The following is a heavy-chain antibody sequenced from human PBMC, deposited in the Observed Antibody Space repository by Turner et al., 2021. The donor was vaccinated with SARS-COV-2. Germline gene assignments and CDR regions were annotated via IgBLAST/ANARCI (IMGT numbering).Heavy chain of an antibody. Sequence: EVQLVESGGGLVQPGRSLRLSCAASGFTFDDYAMHWVRQAPGKGLEWVSGISWNSGSIVYADSVKGRFTISRDNAKNSLYLQMNSLRAEDTALYYCAKDIRSGRFEHFQHWGQGTLVTVSS. J-gene: IGHJ1*01. D-gene: IGHD6-19*01. CDR1: GFTFDDYA. V-gene: IGHV3-9*01. CDR3: AKDIRSGRFEHFQH. CDR2: ISWNSGSI.